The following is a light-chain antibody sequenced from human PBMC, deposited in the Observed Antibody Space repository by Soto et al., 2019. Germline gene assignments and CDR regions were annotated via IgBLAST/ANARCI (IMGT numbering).Light chain of an antibody. CDR1: RSNIGAGYD. V-gene: IGLV1-40*01. J-gene: IGLJ1*01. Sequence: QSVLTQPPSVSGAPGQRVTISCTGSRSNIGAGYDVHWYQQLPGRAPKLLIYGNRNRPSGVPDRFSGSKSGTSASLAITGLQAEDEADYYCQSYDSSLSGSSYVFGTGTKLTVL. CDR3: QSYDSSLSGSSYV. CDR2: GNR.